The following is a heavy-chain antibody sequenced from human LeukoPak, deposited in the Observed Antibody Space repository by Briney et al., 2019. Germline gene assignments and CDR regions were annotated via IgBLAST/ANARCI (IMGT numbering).Heavy chain of an antibody. D-gene: IGHD1-1*01. CDR1: GFTFSSYG. CDR2: IWYDGSNK. J-gene: IGHJ4*02. CDR3: ARKGGLEAFDY. V-gene: IGHV3-33*01. Sequence: GRSLRLSCAASGFTFSSYGMHWVRQAPGKGLEWVAVIWYDGSNKYYADSVKGRFTISRDNSKNTLYLQMNSLRAEDTAVYYCARKGGLEAFDYWGQGTLVTVSS.